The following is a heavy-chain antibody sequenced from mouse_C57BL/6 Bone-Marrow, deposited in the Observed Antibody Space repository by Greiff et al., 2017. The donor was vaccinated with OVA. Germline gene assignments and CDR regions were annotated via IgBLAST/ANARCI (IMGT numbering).Heavy chain of an antibody. CDR3: ARKDYFGGSYAMDY. J-gene: IGHJ4*01. V-gene: IGHV1-52*01. Sequence: QVQLQQPGAELVRPGSSVKLSCKASGYTFTSYWMHWVKQRPIQGLEWIGNIDPSDSDTHYNQKFKDKATLTVDKYSSTAYMQLSCLTSEDSAVYYSARKDYFGGSYAMDYWGQGTSVTVSS. CDR2: IDPSDSDT. D-gene: IGHD1-1*01. CDR1: GYTFTSYW.